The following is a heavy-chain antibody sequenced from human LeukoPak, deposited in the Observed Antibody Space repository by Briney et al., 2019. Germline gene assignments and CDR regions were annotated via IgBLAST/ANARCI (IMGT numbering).Heavy chain of an antibody. J-gene: IGHJ3*02. CDR2: IYHSGSA. D-gene: IGHD5-24*01. CDR3: ATPSRDGYNKDAFDI. V-gene: IGHV4-38-2*01. CDR1: GYSISSGYY. Sequence: SETLSLTCAVSGYSISSGYYWGWIRQPPGKGLEWIGSIYHSGSAYYNPSLKSRVTISVDTSKNQFSLKLSSVTAADTAVYYCATPSRDGYNKDAFDIWGQGTMVTVSS.